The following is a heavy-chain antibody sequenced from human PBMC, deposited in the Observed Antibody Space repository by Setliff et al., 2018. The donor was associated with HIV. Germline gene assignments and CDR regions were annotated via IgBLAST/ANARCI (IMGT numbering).Heavy chain of an antibody. D-gene: IGHD2-21*02. Sequence: SETLSLTCTVSGGSITSTTYYWGWIRQPPGKGLEWIGTIHYTGNTYPNPSLKSRVTISVEASKNQISLKLTAVTAADPAVYYCAREGDGIDFWGQGTLVTVSS. V-gene: IGHV4-39*02. CDR2: IHYTGNT. J-gene: IGHJ4*02. CDR1: GGSITSTTYY. CDR3: AREGDGIDF.